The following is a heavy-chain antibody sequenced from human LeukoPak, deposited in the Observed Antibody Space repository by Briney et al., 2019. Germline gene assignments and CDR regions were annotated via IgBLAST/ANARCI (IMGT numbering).Heavy chain of an antibody. J-gene: IGHJ5*02. CDR1: GFTFSSYG. D-gene: IGHD1-26*01. CDR3: AKDQAGA. V-gene: IGHV3-30*02. CDR2: IRYDGSNK. Sequence: GGSLRLSCAASGFTFSSYGMHWVRQAPGKGLEWVAFIRYDGSNKYYADSVRGRFTVSRDNVKNTLFLQMNSLGAEDTAVYYCAKDQAGAWGQGTRVTVSS.